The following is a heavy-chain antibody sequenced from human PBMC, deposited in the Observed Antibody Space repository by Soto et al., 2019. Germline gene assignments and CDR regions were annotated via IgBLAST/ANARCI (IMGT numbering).Heavy chain of an antibody. Sequence: GGSLRLSCAASGFTVSSNYMSWVRQAPGKGLEWVSVIYSGGSAYYADSVKGRFTISRDNSKNTLYLQMNSLRAEDTAVYYCARDQQSGSYYSPFDYWGRGTLVTVSS. J-gene: IGHJ4*02. CDR2: IYSGGSA. CDR3: ARDQQSGSYYSPFDY. D-gene: IGHD3-10*01. V-gene: IGHV3-66*01. CDR1: GFTVSSNY.